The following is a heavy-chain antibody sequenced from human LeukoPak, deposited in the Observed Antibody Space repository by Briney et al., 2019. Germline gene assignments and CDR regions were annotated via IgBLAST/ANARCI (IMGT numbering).Heavy chain of an antibody. CDR3: ARVSRGSYFFFDY. Sequence: PSETLSLTCAVYGGSFSGYYWSWIRQPPGKGLEWIGEINHSGSTNYNPSLKSRVTISVDTSKNQFSLKLSSVTAADTAVYYCARVSRGSYFFFDYWGQRTLVTVSS. CDR2: INHSGST. V-gene: IGHV4-34*01. CDR1: GGSFSGYY. D-gene: IGHD1-26*01. J-gene: IGHJ4*02.